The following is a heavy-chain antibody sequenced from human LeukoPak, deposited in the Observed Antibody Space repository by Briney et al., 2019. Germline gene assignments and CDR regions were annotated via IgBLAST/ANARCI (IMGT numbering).Heavy chain of an antibody. Sequence: PGGSLRLSCAASGFTFSDQSMNWVRQAPGKGLEWVSSISSNSLHIFYADSVKGRFTISRDNAKNSLYLQMNSLRAEDTAVYYCARDTYYYDSKTFDYWGQGTLVTVSS. J-gene: IGHJ4*02. CDR2: ISSNSLHI. V-gene: IGHV3-21*01. CDR3: ARDTYYYDSKTFDY. CDR1: GFTFSDQS. D-gene: IGHD3-22*01.